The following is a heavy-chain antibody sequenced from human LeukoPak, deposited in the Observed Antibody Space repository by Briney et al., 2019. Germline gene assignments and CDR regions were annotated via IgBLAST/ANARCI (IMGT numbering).Heavy chain of an antibody. Sequence: GESLKISCKGSGYSFTSYWIGWVRQMPGKGLEWMGIIYPDDSDTKYSPSFQGQVAISADKSISTAYLQWSSLKASDTAMYYCARLAFCTNAVCFSNYYYSMDVWGRGTTVTVSS. CDR2: IYPDDSDT. CDR1: GYSFTSYW. J-gene: IGHJ6*03. D-gene: IGHD2-8*01. CDR3: ARLAFCTNAVCFSNYYYSMDV. V-gene: IGHV5-51*01.